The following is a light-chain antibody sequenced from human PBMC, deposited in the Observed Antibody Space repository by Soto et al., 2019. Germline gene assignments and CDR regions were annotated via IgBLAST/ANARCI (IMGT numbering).Light chain of an antibody. Sequence: DIQITPSPSTLSASVGDRVPITCRASQSISSWLAWYQQKPGKAPKLLIYKASSLESGVPSRFSGSGSGTEFTLTIRRLQPDEFATYYCQQYNSYWTFGQGTKVDIK. J-gene: IGKJ1*01. CDR2: KAS. CDR3: QQYNSYWT. V-gene: IGKV1-5*03. CDR1: QSISSW.